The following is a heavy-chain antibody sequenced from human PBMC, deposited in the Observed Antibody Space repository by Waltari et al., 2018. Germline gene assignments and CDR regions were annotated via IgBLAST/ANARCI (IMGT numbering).Heavy chain of an antibody. V-gene: IGHV3-30*15. J-gene: IGHJ4*02. CDR3: ARRGVTGREAAPPDY. D-gene: IGHD2-15*01. CDR1: GFTFSSYA. CDR2: ISYDSINT. Sequence: QVQLVESGGGVVQPGTSLRLPCAASGFTFSSYAMPWVRQAPGKGLEWVAVISYDSINTFYADSVKGRFTISRDNSKNTLFLQMSSLRDDDTALYYCARRGVTGREAAPPDYWGQGTLVTVSS.